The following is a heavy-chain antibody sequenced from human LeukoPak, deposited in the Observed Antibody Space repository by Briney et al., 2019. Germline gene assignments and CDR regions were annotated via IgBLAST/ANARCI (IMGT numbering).Heavy chain of an antibody. D-gene: IGHD6-19*01. CDR1: GGSISSSSYY. CDR3: ARYSSGGHWLDP. V-gene: IGHV4-39*01. CDR2: IYYSGST. Sequence: SETLSLTCTVSGGSISSSSYYWGWIRQPPGKGLEWIGSIYYSGSTYYNPSLKSRVTISVDTSKNQFSLKLSSVTAADTAVYYCARYSSGGHWLDPWGQGTLVTVSS. J-gene: IGHJ5*02.